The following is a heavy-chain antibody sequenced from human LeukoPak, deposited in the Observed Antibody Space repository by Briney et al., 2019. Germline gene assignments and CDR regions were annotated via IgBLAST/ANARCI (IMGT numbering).Heavy chain of an antibody. V-gene: IGHV3-33*01. D-gene: IGHD2-15*01. CDR3: ARGLLIGGFDY. Sequence: QPGGSLRLSYAASGFTFSSYGMPWVRQAPGKGLEWVAVIWYDGSNKYYADSVKGRFTISRDNTKNTLYLQMNSLRAEDTAVYYCARGLLIGGFDYWGQGTLVTVSS. CDR1: GFTFSSYG. J-gene: IGHJ4*02. CDR2: IWYDGSNK.